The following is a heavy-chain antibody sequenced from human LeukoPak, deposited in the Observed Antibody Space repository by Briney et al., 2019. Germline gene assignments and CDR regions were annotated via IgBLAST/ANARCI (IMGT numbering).Heavy chain of an antibody. J-gene: IGHJ4*02. CDR3: ARDAGHNFDY. CDR2: ISSSGSTI. CDR1: GFTFSSYE. Sequence: PGGSLRLSCAASGFTFSSYEMNWVRQAPGKGLEWVSYISSSGSTIYYADSVKGRFTISRDNAKNSLYLQMNSLRAEDTAIYYCARDAGHNFDYWGQGTLVTASS. D-gene: IGHD6-13*01. V-gene: IGHV3-48*03.